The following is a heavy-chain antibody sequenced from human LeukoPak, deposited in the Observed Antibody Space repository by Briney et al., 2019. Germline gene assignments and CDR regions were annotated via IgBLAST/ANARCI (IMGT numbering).Heavy chain of an antibody. D-gene: IGHD3-10*01. Sequence: EASVKVSCKASGGTFSSYAISWVRQAPGQGLEWMGRIIPILGIANYAQKFQGRVTITADKSTSTAYMELSSLRSEDTAVYYCAAGLYYYGSGSYYIDYWGQGTLVTVSS. J-gene: IGHJ4*02. CDR2: IIPILGIA. V-gene: IGHV1-69*04. CDR1: GGTFSSYA. CDR3: AAGLYYYGSGSYYIDY.